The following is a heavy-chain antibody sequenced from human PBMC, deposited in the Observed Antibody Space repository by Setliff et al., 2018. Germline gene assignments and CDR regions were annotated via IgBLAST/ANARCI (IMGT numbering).Heavy chain of an antibody. CDR2: IYPGDSIT. CDR3: ARHPYYYGSGTYLDNNNRWFDP. Sequence: GETLKLSCEGSGYSFSTCWIGWVRQMPGKGLEWMGIIYPGDSITRYSPSFQGQVTISVDKSINTAYLQWSSLRASDTAIYYGARHPYYYGSGTYLDNNNRWFDPWGQGTLVTVSS. D-gene: IGHD3-10*01. CDR1: GYSFSTCW. V-gene: IGHV5-51*01. J-gene: IGHJ5*02.